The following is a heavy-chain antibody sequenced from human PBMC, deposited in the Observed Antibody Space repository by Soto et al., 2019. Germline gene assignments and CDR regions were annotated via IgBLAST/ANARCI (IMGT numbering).Heavy chain of an antibody. V-gene: IGHV2-5*02. Sequence: QITLNESGPTVVRPTETLTLTCRFSGFSLTTSGVGGGWIRQSPGKAPEWLALIYWDDDKRYSASLNSSLTITKDTSKNQVVLTVSDLDPRDTATYYCAHRVLRTVFGLVTTTAIYFVFWGQGTPVAVSS. D-gene: IGHD3-3*01. CDR3: AHRVLRTVFGLVTTTAIYFVF. CDR1: GFSLTTSGVG. CDR2: IYWDDDK. J-gene: IGHJ4*02.